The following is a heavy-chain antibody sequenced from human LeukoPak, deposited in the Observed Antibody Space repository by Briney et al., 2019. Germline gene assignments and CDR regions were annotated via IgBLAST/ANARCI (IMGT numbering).Heavy chain of an antibody. CDR1: GYTFTSYG. CDR2: ISAYNGNT. D-gene: IGHD6-13*01. J-gene: IGHJ5*02. V-gene: IGHV1-18*01. Sequence: ASVKVSCKASGYTFTSYGISWVRQAPGQGLEWVGWISAYNGNTNYAQKLQGRVTMTTDTSTSTAYMELRSLRSDDTAVYYCARVSPEGDSSSWYPGWFDPWGQGTLVTVSS. CDR3: ARVSPEGDSSSWYPGWFDP.